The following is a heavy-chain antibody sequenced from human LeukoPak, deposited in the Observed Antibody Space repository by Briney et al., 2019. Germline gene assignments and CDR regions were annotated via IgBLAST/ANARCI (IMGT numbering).Heavy chain of an antibody. Sequence: ASVTVSYKASGYTFTNHYMHWLRQAPGQGLEGMGIISPGGGGKRYAQKFQGRVTTTRDATTSTVYMELSSLRSEDTAMYYCARGSRWLQSGPWGQGTLVTVSS. CDR2: ISPGGGGK. D-gene: IGHD5-24*01. CDR1: GYTFTNHY. J-gene: IGHJ5*02. V-gene: IGHV1-46*01. CDR3: ARGSRWLQSGP.